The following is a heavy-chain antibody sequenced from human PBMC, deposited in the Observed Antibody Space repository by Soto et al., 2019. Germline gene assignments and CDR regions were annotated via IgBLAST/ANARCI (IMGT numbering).Heavy chain of an antibody. CDR3: ARGGSGYSIEY. V-gene: IGHV3-11*01. D-gene: IGHD5-12*01. Sequence: GSLRLSCAASGFTFSNYYMSWVRRAPGKGLEWFSYISDSGGTIYYADSVKGRFTISRDNAKNSLYLQMNSLRAEDTAVYYCARGGSGYSIEYWGQGTLVTVSS. CDR2: ISDSGGTI. J-gene: IGHJ4*02. CDR1: GFTFSNYY.